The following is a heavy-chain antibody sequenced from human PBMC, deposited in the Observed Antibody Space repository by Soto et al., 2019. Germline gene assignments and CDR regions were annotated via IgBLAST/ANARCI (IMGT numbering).Heavy chain of an antibody. J-gene: IGHJ4*02. D-gene: IGHD3-3*01. Sequence: TLTMTCTLSGGSVSRGPSYWSLFRQHPGRGLEWIAYIYYTGNTYYNPSLKSRLAISVDTSKNQFSLKLTSVTAADTAVYYCARDTRSAYYHDHCGQGTLVTVCS. CDR3: ARDTRSAYYHDH. CDR2: IYYTGNT. V-gene: IGHV4-31*03. CDR1: GGSVSRGPSY.